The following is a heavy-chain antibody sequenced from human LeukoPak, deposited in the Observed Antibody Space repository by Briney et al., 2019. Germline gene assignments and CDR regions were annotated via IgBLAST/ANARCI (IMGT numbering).Heavy chain of an antibody. CDR3: AGQYYDILTGYRPLDY. CDR2: MWSDGSTK. Sequence: GGSLRLSCAASGFTFSSYGMHWVRQAPGKGLEWVAEMWSDGSTKQYADSVKGRFTVSRDNAKNSLYLQMNSLRDEDTAVYYCAGQYYDILTGYRPLDYWGQGTLVTVSS. V-gene: IGHV3-30*02. CDR1: GFTFSSYG. D-gene: IGHD3-9*01. J-gene: IGHJ4*02.